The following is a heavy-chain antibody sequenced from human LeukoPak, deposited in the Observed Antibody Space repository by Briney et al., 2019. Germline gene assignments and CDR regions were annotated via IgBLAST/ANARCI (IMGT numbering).Heavy chain of an antibody. CDR3: ARGSTYSSGWYTGFDY. D-gene: IGHD6-19*01. CDR2: ISGSGAFT. V-gene: IGHV3-23*01. CDR1: GFTFTGFA. J-gene: IGHJ4*02. Sequence: GGSLRLSCAASGFTFTGFAMSWVRQAPGKGLAWVSGISGSGAFTYYADSVKGRFTISRDNSKNTLYLQMNSPRAEDTAVYYCARGSTYSSGWYTGFDYWGQGTLVTVSS.